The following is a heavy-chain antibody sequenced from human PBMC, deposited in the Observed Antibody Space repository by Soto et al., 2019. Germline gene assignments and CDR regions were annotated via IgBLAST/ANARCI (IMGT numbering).Heavy chain of an antibody. CDR1: GGSISSSSYY. D-gene: IGHD1-1*01. CDR3: ARHRSVQLETDFDY. J-gene: IGHJ4*02. CDR2: IYYSGST. V-gene: IGHV4-39*01. Sequence: QLQLQESGPGLVKPSETLSLTCTVSGGSISSSSYYWGWIRQPPGKGLEWIGSIYYSGSTYYNPSLKSRVPISVDTSKNQFSLKLSSVTAADTAVYYCARHRSVQLETDFDYWGQGTLVTVSS.